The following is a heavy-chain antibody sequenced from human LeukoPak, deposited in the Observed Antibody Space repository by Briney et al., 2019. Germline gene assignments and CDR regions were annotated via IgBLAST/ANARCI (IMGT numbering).Heavy chain of an antibody. J-gene: IGHJ3*02. CDR2: IYHSVSS. CDR1: GGSISSYY. Sequence: ASETLSLTCTVSGGSISSYYWSWIRQPPGKGLEWIGYIYHSVSSNYNPSLKSRVTISVDTSKNQFSMKLTSVTAADTAVHYCARAVADTGWAFDIWGQGTMVTVSS. CDR3: ARAVADTGWAFDI. D-gene: IGHD6-19*01. V-gene: IGHV4-59*01.